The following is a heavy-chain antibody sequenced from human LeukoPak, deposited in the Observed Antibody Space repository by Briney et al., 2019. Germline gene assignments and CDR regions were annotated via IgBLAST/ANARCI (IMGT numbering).Heavy chain of an antibody. J-gene: IGHJ4*02. CDR1: GGSISSSNW. CDR3: ARDLRAAAGTPFDY. CDR2: IYHSGST. Sequence: SGTLSLTCAVSGGSISSSNWWSWVRQPPGKGLEWIGEIYHSGSTNYNPSLKSRVTISVDKSKNQFSLKLSSVTAADTAVYYCARDLRAAAGTPFDYWGQGTLVTVSS. D-gene: IGHD6-13*01. V-gene: IGHV4-4*02.